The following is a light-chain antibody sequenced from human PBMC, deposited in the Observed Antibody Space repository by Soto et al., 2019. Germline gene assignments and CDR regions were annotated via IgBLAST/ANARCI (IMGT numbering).Light chain of an antibody. J-gene: IGKJ2*02. Sequence: DIQMTQSPSTLSASVGDRVTITCRASQSISSWLAWYQQKPGKAPKLLIYDASSLESGVPSRFSGSGSGTEFTLNISSLQPDDFATYYCQQYNSYPWTFGQGTKLEIK. CDR1: QSISSW. CDR2: DAS. CDR3: QQYNSYPWT. V-gene: IGKV1-5*01.